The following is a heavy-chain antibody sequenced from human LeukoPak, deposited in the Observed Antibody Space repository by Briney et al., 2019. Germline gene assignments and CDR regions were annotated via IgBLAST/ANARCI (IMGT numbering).Heavy chain of an antibody. CDR2: ISAYNGNT. J-gene: IGHJ6*03. Sequence: ASVKVSCKASGYTFTSYGISWVRQAPGQGLVWMGWISAYNGNTNYAQRLQDRVIMTTDTSTSTAYMELSSLRSEDTAVYYCARSFSNGVRFGELSYYYYYMDVWGKGTTVTVSS. V-gene: IGHV1-18*01. CDR1: GYTFTSYG. D-gene: IGHD3-10*01. CDR3: ARSFSNGVRFGELSYYYYYMDV.